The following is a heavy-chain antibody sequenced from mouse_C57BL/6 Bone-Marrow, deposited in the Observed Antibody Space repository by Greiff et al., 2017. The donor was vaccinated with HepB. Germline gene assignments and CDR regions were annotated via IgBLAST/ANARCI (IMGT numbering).Heavy chain of an antibody. CDR3: GRWEDGRSDYAMDY. CDR1: GYTFTSYG. V-gene: IGHV1-81*01. D-gene: IGHD1-1*01. J-gene: IGHJ4*01. Sequence: QVQLQQSGAELARPGASVKLSCKASGYTFTSYGISWVKQRTGQGLEWIGEIYPRSGNTYYNEKFKGKATLTADKSSSTAYMELRSLTSEDSAVYFCGRWEDGRSDYAMDYWGQGTSVTVSS. CDR2: IYPRSGNT.